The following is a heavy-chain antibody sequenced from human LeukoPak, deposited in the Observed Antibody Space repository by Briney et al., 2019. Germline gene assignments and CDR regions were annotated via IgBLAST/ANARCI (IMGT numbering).Heavy chain of an antibody. CDR2: ISAYNGNT. D-gene: IGHD3-22*01. J-gene: IGHJ4*02. CDR1: GYTFTSYG. V-gene: IGHV1-18*01. CDR3: ARDKDSSGYYGSGIY. Sequence: ASVKVSCKASGYTFTSYGISWVRQAPGQGLEWMGWISAYNGNTNYAQKLQGRVTMTTDTSTSTAYMELRSLRSDDTAVYYCARDKDSSGYYGSGIYWGQGTLVTASS.